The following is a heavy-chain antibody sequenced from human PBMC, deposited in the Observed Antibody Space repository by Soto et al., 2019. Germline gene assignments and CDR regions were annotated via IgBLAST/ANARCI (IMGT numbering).Heavy chain of an antibody. CDR3: ARGYYDYVWGSYRLGDV. CDR1: GGTFSSYA. CDR2: IIPIFGTA. J-gene: IGHJ6*02. D-gene: IGHD3-16*02. Sequence: GASVKVSCKASGGTFSSYAISWVRQAPGQGLEWMGGIIPIFGTANYAQKFQGRVTITADESTSTAYMELSSLRSEDTAVYYCARGYYDYVWGSYRLGDVWGQGTTVTVSS. V-gene: IGHV1-69*13.